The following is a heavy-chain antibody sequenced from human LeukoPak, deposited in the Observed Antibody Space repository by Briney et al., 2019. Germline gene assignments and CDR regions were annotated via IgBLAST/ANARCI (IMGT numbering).Heavy chain of an antibody. V-gene: IGHV1-2*02. CDR3: ARVMSIAVAGSMWRGAFDI. CDR2: INPNSGGT. Sequence: ASVKVSCKASGYTFTGYYMHWVRQAPGQGLEWMGWINPNSGGTNYAQKFQGRVTLTRDMSINTAYMELSRLRSDDTAVYYCARVMSIAVAGSMWRGAFDIWGQGTMVTVSS. D-gene: IGHD6-19*01. CDR1: GYTFTGYY. J-gene: IGHJ3*02.